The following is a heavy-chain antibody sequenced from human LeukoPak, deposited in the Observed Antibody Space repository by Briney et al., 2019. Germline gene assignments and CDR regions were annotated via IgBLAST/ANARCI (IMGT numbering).Heavy chain of an antibody. D-gene: IGHD6-19*01. Sequence: SQTLSLTCTVSGDSLNSGSYYWSWIRQPAGKGLEWIGRIYTSRSTNYNPSLKSRVTISVDRSKNQFSLKLSSVTAADTAVYYCARFAQNLAVAGNPFDYWGQGILVTVSS. CDR1: GDSLNSGSYY. J-gene: IGHJ4*02. CDR3: ARFAQNLAVAGNPFDY. V-gene: IGHV4-61*02. CDR2: IYTSRST.